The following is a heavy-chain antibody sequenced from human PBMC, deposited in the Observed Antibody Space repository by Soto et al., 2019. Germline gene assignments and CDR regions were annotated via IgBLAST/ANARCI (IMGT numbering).Heavy chain of an antibody. D-gene: IGHD3-10*01. CDR1: GGSISSGDYS. J-gene: IGHJ4*02. CDR3: ARFRGVTYFDY. V-gene: IGHV4-30-4*01. Sequence: QVQLQESGPGLVKPSQTLSLTCTVSGGSISSGDYSWSWIRQPPGKGLEWVGYIYYSGSTYYIPSLKSRVTISVDTSKNQFSLKLTSVTAADTAVYYCARFRGVTYFDYWGQGTLVTVSS. CDR2: IYYSGST.